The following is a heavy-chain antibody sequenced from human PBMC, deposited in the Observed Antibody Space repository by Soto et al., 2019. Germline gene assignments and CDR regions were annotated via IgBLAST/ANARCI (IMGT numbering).Heavy chain of an antibody. CDR3: AKADSNYAGRLSYYYMDV. CDR1: GYTFTSYA. CDR2: INAGNGNT. D-gene: IGHD4-4*01. J-gene: IGHJ6*03. Sequence: ASVKVSCKASGYTFTSYAMHWVRQAPGQRLEWMGWINAGNGNTKYSQKFQGRVTMTTDTSTSTAYMELRNLRSDDTAVYYCAKADSNYAGRLSYYYMDVWGTGTMVTVSS. V-gene: IGHV1-3*01.